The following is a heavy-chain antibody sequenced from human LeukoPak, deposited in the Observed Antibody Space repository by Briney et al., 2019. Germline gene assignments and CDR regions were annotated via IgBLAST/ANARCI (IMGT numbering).Heavy chain of an antibody. CDR1: GFTFSSYS. D-gene: IGHD6-19*01. V-gene: IGHV3-23*01. J-gene: IGHJ3*02. CDR3: AFPAHHWLVRGAFDI. CDR2: ISGTGGNT. Sequence: GGSLRLSCAASGFTFSSYSMNWVRQAPGKGLEWVSDISGTGGNTYYAESVKGRFTISRDNSKNTLYLQMNSLRAEDTAIYYCAFPAHHWLVRGAFDIWGQGAMVTVSS.